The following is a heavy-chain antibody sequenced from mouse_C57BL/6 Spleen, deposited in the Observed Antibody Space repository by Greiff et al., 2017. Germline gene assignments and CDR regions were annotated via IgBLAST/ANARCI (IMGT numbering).Heavy chain of an antibody. J-gene: IGHJ4*01. CDR3: AIGAYYSNYDAMDY. CDR2: INPSSGYT. D-gene: IGHD2-5*01. CDR1: GYTFTSYW. V-gene: IGHV1-7*01. Sequence: VQLQQSGAELAKPGASVKLSCKASGYTFTSYWMHWVKQRPGQGLEWIGYINPSSGYTKYNQKFKDKATLTADKSSSTADMQMSSQTYEDSAVYYCAIGAYYSNYDAMDYWGQGTLVTVAS.